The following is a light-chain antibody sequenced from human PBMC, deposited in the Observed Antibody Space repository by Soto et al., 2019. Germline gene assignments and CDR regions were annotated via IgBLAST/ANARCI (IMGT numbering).Light chain of an antibody. CDR1: SSDVGGYDY. V-gene: IGLV2-14*01. Sequence: QSALTQPASVSGSPGQSIAISCTGTSSDVGGYDYVSWYQQHPDKAPKLMIYEVTKRPSWVSNRFSGSKSGNTASLTISGLQPEDEADYYCSSHTRGSTRVFGSGTKLTVL. CDR2: EVT. J-gene: IGLJ1*01. CDR3: SSHTRGSTRV.